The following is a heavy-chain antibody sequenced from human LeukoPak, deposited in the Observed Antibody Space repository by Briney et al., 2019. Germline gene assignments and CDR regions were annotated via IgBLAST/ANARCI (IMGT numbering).Heavy chain of an antibody. D-gene: IGHD3-10*01. V-gene: IGHV3-21*01. CDR3: ARGITMVRGVILY. Sequence: GGSLRLSCAVSGFTFSSYSMKWVRQAPGKGLEWVSSISSSSSYIYYADSVKGRFTISRDNAKNSLYLQMNSLRAEDTAVYHCARGITMVRGVILYWGQGTLVTVSS. CDR2: ISSSSSYI. J-gene: IGHJ4*02. CDR1: GFTFSSYS.